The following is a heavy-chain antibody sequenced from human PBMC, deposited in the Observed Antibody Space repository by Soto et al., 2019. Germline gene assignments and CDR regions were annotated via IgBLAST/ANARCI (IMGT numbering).Heavy chain of an antibody. Sequence: QVQLQQWGAGRLKPSATLSLTCAVFGGSFSGYYWSWIRQPPGKGLEWIGEINHSGSTNYNPSLKSRVTISVDTSKNQFSLKLSSVTAADTAVYYCARVSGIYYYGMDVWGQGTTVTVSS. D-gene: IGHD3-10*01. J-gene: IGHJ6*02. CDR3: ARVSGIYYYGMDV. V-gene: IGHV4-34*01. CDR2: INHSGST. CDR1: GGSFSGYY.